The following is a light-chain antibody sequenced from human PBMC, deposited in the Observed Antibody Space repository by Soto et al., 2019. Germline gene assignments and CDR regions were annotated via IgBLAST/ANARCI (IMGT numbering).Light chain of an antibody. CDR2: KAS. J-gene: IGKJ4*01. CDR1: QSISSW. Sequence: DIQMTQSPSTLSASVVDRVTITCRASQSISSWLAWYQQKPGKAPKLLIYKASSLESGVPSRFSGSGSGTDFTLTISRLEPEDFAVYYCQQYGSPLTFGGGTKVDIK. CDR3: QQYGSPLT. V-gene: IGKV1-5*03.